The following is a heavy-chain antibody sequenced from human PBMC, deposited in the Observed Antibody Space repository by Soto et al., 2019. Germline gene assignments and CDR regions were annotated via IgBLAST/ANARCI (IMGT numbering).Heavy chain of an antibody. CDR3: ARDNWGGFYYDSSGYHQYGAPLAY. J-gene: IGHJ4*02. Sequence: ASVKVSGKPSRGTFTSCYMHWVRPAPGRGLEWMGIINPSGGSTSYAQKFQGRVTMTRDTSTSTGYMELSSLRSEDTAVYYCARDNWGGFYYDSSGYHQYGAPLAYWGQGTRVYVSA. V-gene: IGHV1-46*01. CDR2: INPSGGST. D-gene: IGHD3-22*01. CDR1: RGTFTSCY.